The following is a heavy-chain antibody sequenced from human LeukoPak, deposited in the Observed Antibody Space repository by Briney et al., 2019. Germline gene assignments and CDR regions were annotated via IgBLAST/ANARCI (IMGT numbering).Heavy chain of an antibody. V-gene: IGHV3-33*08. CDR1: GFTFSSYA. Sequence: GGSLRLSCAASGFTFSSYAMHWVRQAPGKGLEWVAVIWYDGSNKYYGESVKGRFTISRDNSKNTLYLQMNSLRVEDTAVYYCARAGFGDYGPDYWGQGTLVTVSS. CDR2: IWYDGSNK. CDR3: ARAGFGDYGPDY. J-gene: IGHJ4*02. D-gene: IGHD4-17*01.